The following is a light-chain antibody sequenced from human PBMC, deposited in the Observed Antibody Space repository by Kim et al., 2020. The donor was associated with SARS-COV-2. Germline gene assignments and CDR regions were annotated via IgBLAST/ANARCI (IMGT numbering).Light chain of an antibody. J-gene: IGLJ3*02. CDR2: RNN. CDR1: SPNIGSNI. Sequence: GPRVTISCSGISPNIGSNIVNWYQKFPGTAPKLRINRNNQRPAGVADRCSGSKSGTSASLASSGLRSEDEADYYCAAWDDSLNAWVFGGGTKLTVL. V-gene: IGLV1-44*01. CDR3: AAWDDSLNAWV.